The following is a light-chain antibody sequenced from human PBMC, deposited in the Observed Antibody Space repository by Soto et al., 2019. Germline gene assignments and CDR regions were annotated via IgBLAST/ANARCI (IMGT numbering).Light chain of an antibody. CDR1: SSDVGGYNY. CDR2: EVT. Sequence: QSALTQPPSASGSPGQSVTISCTGTSSDVGGYNYVSWYQHHPGKAPKLMIYEVTKRPSGVPDRFSGSKSGNTASLTVSGLQADDEADYYCNSYADSDNWVFGGGTKLTVL. CDR3: NSYADSDNWV. V-gene: IGLV2-8*01. J-gene: IGLJ3*02.